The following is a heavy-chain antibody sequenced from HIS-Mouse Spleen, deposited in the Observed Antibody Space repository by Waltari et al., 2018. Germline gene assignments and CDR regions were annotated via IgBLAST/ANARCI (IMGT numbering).Heavy chain of an antibody. CDR1: GFTVSSNY. D-gene: IGHD6-13*01. Sequence: EVQLVESGGGLIQPGGSLRLSCAASGFTVSSNYMSWVRQARGKGVEWVVVIDSVVSTYYAESGKGRFTISRDKSKNTLYLQMNSLRAEDTAVYYCARGGLAAAGWYFDLWGRGTLVTVSS. CDR2: IDSVVST. J-gene: IGHJ2*01. V-gene: IGHV3-53*01. CDR3: ARGGLAAAGWYFDL.